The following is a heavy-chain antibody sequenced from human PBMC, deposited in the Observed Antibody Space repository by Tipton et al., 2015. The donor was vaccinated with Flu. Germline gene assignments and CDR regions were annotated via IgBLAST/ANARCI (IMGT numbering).Heavy chain of an antibody. D-gene: IGHD6-25*01. Sequence: TLSLTCTVSGGSISSTSYYWGWIRQPPGKGLEWIGSIYYSGSTYYNLSLKSRVTISVDTSKNPFSLELSSVTAADMAVYYCAREPPLLHAARNWFDPWGQGTLVTVSS. CDR3: AREPPLLHAARNWFDP. V-gene: IGHV4-39*07. CDR1: GGSISSTSYY. CDR2: IYYSGST. J-gene: IGHJ5*02.